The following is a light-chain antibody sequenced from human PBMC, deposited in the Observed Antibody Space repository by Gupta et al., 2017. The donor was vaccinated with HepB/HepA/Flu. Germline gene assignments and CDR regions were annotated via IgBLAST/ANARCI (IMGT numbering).Light chain of an antibody. CDR1: QSVSSY. CDR2: DAS. V-gene: IGKV3-11*01. Sequence: DIVLTQSPATLSLSPGDRATLSCRASQSVSSYLAWYQQKPGQAPRLLIYDASTRHSGIPARFSGSGSGTDFTLTISSLEPEDFAVYYCQQRSNWLWTFGQGTKVEIK. CDR3: QQRSNWLWT. J-gene: IGKJ1*01.